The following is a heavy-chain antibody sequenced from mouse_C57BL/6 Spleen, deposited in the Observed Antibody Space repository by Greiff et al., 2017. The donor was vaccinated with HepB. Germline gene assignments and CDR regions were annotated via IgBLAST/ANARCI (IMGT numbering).Heavy chain of an antibody. CDR2: ISSGGSYT. V-gene: IGHV5-6*01. CDR3: ERQYSNYPAWFAY. CDR1: GFTFSSYG. J-gene: IGHJ3*01. D-gene: IGHD2-5*01. Sequence: EVHLVESGGDLVKPGGSLKLSCAASGFTFSSYGMSWVRQTPDKRLEWVATISSGGSYTYYPDSVKGRFTISRDNAKNTLYLQMSSLKSEDTAMYYCERQYSNYPAWFAYWGQGTLVTVSA.